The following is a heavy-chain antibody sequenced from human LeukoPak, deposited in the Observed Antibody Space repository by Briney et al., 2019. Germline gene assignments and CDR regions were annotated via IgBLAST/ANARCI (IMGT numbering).Heavy chain of an antibody. D-gene: IGHD3-10*01. J-gene: IGHJ4*02. CDR3: ANRLLWLGGLLGF. Sequence: PGGSLRLSCAASGFTFSSDAMSWVRQAPGKGLEWVSAIKGSGGSTYYADSVKGRFTISRDNSKNTLYLQMHSLRAEDTGVYFCANRLLWLGGLLGFWGQGNLLTVSS. CDR2: IKGSGGST. V-gene: IGHV3-23*01. CDR1: GFTFSSDA.